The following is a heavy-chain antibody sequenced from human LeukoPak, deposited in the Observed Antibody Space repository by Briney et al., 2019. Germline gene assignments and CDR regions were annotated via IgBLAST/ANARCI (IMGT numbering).Heavy chain of an antibody. CDR3: AKENFDY. CDR1: GFTFSSYG. V-gene: IGHV3-30*18. J-gene: IGHJ4*02. Sequence: TGGSLRLSCAASGFTFSSYGMHWVRQPPGKGLEWVAAISYDGSKNYSVESVKGRFTVSRDNSKNTLYLQMNSLRAEDTAVYYCAKENFDYWGQGTLVTVSS. CDR2: ISYDGSKN.